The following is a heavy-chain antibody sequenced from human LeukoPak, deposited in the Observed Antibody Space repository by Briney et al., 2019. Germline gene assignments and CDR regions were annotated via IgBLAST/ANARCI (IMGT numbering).Heavy chain of an antibody. CDR2: IYHSGST. Sequence: SETLSLTCAVSGGSISSSNWWSWVRQPPGKGLEWIGEIYHSGSTNYNPSPKSRVTISVDKSKNQFSLKLSSVTAADTAVYYCARDFVVVVPAAGPGYYYYGMDVWGKGTTVTVSS. V-gene: IGHV4-4*02. CDR3: ARDFVVVVPAAGPGYYYYGMDV. D-gene: IGHD2-2*01. J-gene: IGHJ6*04. CDR1: GGSISSSNW.